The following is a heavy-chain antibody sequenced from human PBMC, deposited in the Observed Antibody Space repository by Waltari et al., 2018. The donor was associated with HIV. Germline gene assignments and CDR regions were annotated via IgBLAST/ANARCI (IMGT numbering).Heavy chain of an antibody. CDR3: ARQPAPDSTWFQIYFDY. Sequence: QVQLQESGPGLVKPSDTLSLTCAVSDFSITSGHYWGWIRQSPGKGVEWIGSVFHSGSTFYKPSFKSRVSISVDTSKNQFSLKLTSVTAADTAVYYCARQPAPDSTWFQIYFDYWGQGTVVTVSS. CDR2: VFHSGST. CDR1: DFSITSGHY. D-gene: IGHD6-13*01. J-gene: IGHJ4*02. V-gene: IGHV4-38-2*01.